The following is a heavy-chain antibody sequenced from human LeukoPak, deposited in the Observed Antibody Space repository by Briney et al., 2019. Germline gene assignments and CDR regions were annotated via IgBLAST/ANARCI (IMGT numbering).Heavy chain of an antibody. D-gene: IGHD6-13*01. CDR2: IYHSGST. CDR3: ARVTRSWSPNS. Sequence: SETLSLTCSVSGYSISSGYYWGWIRQPPGKGLEWIGRIYHSGSTHYNPSLKSRVIISVDTSNSQFSLNLSSVTAADTALYYCARVTRSWSPNSWGQGTLVTVSS. J-gene: IGHJ4*02. CDR1: GYSISSGYY. V-gene: IGHV4-38-2*02.